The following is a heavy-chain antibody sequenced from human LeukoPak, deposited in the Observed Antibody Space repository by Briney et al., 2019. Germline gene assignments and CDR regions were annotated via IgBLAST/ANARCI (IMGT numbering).Heavy chain of an antibody. J-gene: IGHJ6*03. CDR1: GFTFSSYG. V-gene: IGHV3-33*06. Sequence: PGGSLRLSCAASGFTFSSYGMHWVRQAPGKGLEWVAVIWYDGSNKYYADSVKGRFTISRDNSKNTLYLQMNSLRAEDTAVYYCAKESIAAAYYYYYMDVWGKGTTVTVSS. CDR2: IWYDGSNK. CDR3: AKESIAAAYYYYYMDV. D-gene: IGHD6-13*01.